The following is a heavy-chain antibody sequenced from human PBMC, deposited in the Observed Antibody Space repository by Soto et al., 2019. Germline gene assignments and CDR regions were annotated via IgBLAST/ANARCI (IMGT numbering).Heavy chain of an antibody. CDR1: GFTFSNYW. J-gene: IGHJ4*02. CDR2: INSDGSSI. D-gene: IGHD3-10*01. Sequence: EVQLVESGGGLVQPGGSLRLSCAASGFTFSNYWMHWVRQAPGKGLVWVSRINSDGSSINYADSVKGQFTISRDNAKNTLYLQMSSLRADDTAVYYCGRGVAGSYRLDFCGQGTLVTVS. V-gene: IGHV3-74*01. CDR3: GRGVAGSYRLDF.